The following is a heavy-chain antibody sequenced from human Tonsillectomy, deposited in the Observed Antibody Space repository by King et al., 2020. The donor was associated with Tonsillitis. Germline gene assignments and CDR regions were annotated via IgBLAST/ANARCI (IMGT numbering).Heavy chain of an antibody. CDR2: IRPDGSEK. D-gene: IGHD6-19*01. CDR3: ARDQSYTSFDY. V-gene: IGHV3-7*04. Sequence: VQLVESGGGLVQPGGSLKLSCAASEFTFSSSCMTWIRQAPGKGLQWVATIRPDGSEKYYADSVKGRFTVSRDNAKNSLDLQMNSLRSEDTALYYCARDQSYTSFDYWGQGTLVTVSS. J-gene: IGHJ4*02. CDR1: EFTFSSSC.